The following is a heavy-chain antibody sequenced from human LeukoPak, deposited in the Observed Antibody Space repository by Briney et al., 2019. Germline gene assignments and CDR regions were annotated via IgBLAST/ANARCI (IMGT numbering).Heavy chain of an antibody. CDR1: GYTFTGYY. Sequence: ASVKVSCKASGYTFTGYYMHWVRQAPGQGLEWMGWISAYNGNTNYAQKLQGRVTMTTDTSTSTAYMELRSLRSDDTAVYYCARRLDWYFDLWGRGTLVTVSS. V-gene: IGHV1-18*04. D-gene: IGHD6-19*01. CDR3: ARRLDWYFDL. CDR2: ISAYNGNT. J-gene: IGHJ2*01.